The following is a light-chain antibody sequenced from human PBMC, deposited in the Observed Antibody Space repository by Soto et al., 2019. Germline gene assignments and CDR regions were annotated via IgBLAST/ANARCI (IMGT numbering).Light chain of an antibody. Sequence: QAVVTQPPSVSGAPGQGVTISCTGSSSNIGAEFDVHWYQQLPGTAPKLLIYGNNNRPSGVPDRFSGSKSGTSASLAITGLQAEDEADYYCQAYDSSLSGYVFGTGTKVTVL. CDR3: QAYDSSLSGYV. CDR1: SSNIGAEFD. CDR2: GNN. J-gene: IGLJ1*01. V-gene: IGLV1-40*01.